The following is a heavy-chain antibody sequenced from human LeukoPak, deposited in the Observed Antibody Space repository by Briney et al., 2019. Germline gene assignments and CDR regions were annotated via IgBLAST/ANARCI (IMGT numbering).Heavy chain of an antibody. CDR3: AKDSANWGRHYDY. J-gene: IGHJ4*02. D-gene: IGHD7-27*01. CDR2: ISGSGGST. V-gene: IGHV3-23*01. CDR1: GFTLSSYA. Sequence: TGGSLRLSCAASGFTLSSYAMSWVRQAPGKGLEWVSAISGSGGSTYYADSVKGRFTISRDNSKSTVYLQMDTLRAEDTAIYYCAKDSANWGRHYDYWGQGTLVTVSS.